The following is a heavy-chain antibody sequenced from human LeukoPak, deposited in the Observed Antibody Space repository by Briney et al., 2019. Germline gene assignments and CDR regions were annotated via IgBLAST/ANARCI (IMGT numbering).Heavy chain of an antibody. J-gene: IGHJ2*01. CDR3: ARHRGTIAVVRGVPHPYWYFDL. Sequence: SETLSLTCTVYGGAISSSTFFWGLIRQPPGKGLEWVGSLYYSGNTYYIPSLKSRVTISVGTSKNQFSLKLNSVTAADTAVYYCARHRGTIAVVRGVPHPYWYFDLWGRGPLVIVSS. CDR2: LYYSGNT. V-gene: IGHV4-39*01. CDR1: GGAISSSTFF. D-gene: IGHD3-10*01.